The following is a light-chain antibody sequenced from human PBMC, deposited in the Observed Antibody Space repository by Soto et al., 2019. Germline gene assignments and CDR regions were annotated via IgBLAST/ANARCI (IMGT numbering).Light chain of an antibody. Sequence: EIVMTQSPATLSVSPGERATLSCRASQSVDNNLAWYQQQPGQAPRLLVYAASTRATGLPAKYSGSGSGTEFTLTISSLQYEDFVVYYCQQYNDWPQTFGQGTKVEIK. V-gene: IGKV3-15*01. CDR1: QSVDNN. J-gene: IGKJ1*01. CDR2: AAS. CDR3: QQYNDWPQT.